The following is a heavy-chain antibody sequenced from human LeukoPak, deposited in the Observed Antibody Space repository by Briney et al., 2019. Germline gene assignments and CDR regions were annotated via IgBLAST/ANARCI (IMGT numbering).Heavy chain of an antibody. Sequence: PGGSLRLSCAASGFTFSDYYMSWIRQAPGKGLEWVSYISSSGSTIYYADSVKGRFTISRDNAKNSLYPQMNSLRAEDTAVYYCARESYCSSTSCYGGDYWGQGTLVTVSS. CDR2: ISSSGSTI. CDR1: GFTFSDYY. CDR3: ARESYCSSTSCYGGDY. V-gene: IGHV3-11*01. D-gene: IGHD2-2*01. J-gene: IGHJ4*02.